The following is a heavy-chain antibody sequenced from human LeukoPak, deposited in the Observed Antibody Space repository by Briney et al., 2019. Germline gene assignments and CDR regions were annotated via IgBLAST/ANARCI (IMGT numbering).Heavy chain of an antibody. Sequence: PGGSLRLSCAASGFTFSSYGMHWVRQAPGKGLEWVAATSYDGSNRHYADSVKGRFTISRDNSKNTLYLQMNSLRAEDTAVYYCARIPYCGGDCYPYYFDYWGQGTLVTVSS. V-gene: IGHV3-30*03. CDR3: ARIPYCGGDCYPYYFDY. J-gene: IGHJ4*02. CDR1: GFTFSSYG. D-gene: IGHD2-21*02. CDR2: TSYDGSNR.